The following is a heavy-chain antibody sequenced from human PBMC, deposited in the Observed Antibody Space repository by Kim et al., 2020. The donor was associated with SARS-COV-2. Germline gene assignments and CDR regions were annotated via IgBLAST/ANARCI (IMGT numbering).Heavy chain of an antibody. Sequence: GGSLRLSCAASGFTFSSYSMNWVRQAPGKGLEWVSSISSSSSYIYYADSVKGRFTISRDNAKNSLYLQMNSLRAEDTAVYYCAWIAVAGTYDAFDIWGQGTMVTVSS. D-gene: IGHD6-19*01. J-gene: IGHJ3*02. CDR2: ISSSSSYI. CDR3: AWIAVAGTYDAFDI. CDR1: GFTFSSYS. V-gene: IGHV3-21*01.